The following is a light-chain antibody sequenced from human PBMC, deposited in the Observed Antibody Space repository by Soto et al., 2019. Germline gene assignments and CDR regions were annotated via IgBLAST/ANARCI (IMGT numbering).Light chain of an antibody. CDR1: QSVSSD. CDR3: QQYNNWPPWT. CDR2: GAS. V-gene: IGKV3-15*01. J-gene: IGKJ1*01. Sequence: EILMTQSPATLSVSPGERAKLSCRSSQSVSSDLAWYKQKPGQAPRLLIYGASTRATGIPARFSGSGSGTEFTLTISSLQSEDFAVYYCQQYNNWPPWTFGQGTKVDI.